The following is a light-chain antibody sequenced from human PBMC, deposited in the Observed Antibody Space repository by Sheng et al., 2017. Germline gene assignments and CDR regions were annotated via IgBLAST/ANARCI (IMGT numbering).Light chain of an antibody. V-gene: IGLV3-1*01. Sequence: SYELTQPPSVSVSPGQTATITCSGDEMGNKYACWYQQKPGQSPVLVIYQDDKRSSGIPERFSGSNSGNTATLTIRETQPMDEADYYCQAWDSRTFVFGTGTKSLS. J-gene: IGLJ1*01. CDR1: EMGNKY. CDR3: QAWDSRTFV. CDR2: QDD.